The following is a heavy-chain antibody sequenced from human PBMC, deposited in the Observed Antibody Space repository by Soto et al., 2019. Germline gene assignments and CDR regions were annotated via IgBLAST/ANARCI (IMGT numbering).Heavy chain of an antibody. Sequence: QVQLQESGPGLVKPSQTLSLTCTVSGGSISSGDYYWSWIRQPPGKGLEWIGYSYYSGRTYSNPSHESLVTISVDTPKNQFPRQLSSVTAADTAVYYCAREPGDYRYFDYRGQGTLVTVSS. CDR1: GGSISSGDYY. CDR3: AREPGDYRYFDY. CDR2: SYYSGRT. J-gene: IGHJ4*02. D-gene: IGHD4-17*01. V-gene: IGHV4-30-4*01.